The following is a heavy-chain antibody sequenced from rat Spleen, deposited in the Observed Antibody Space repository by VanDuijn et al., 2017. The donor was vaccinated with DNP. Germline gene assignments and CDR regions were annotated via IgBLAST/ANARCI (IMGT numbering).Heavy chain of an antibody. CDR1: GHSITSSFK. V-gene: IGHV3-1*01. J-gene: IGHJ2*01. CDR2: ISYSGRT. Sequence: DVQLQESGPGLVKPSQSLSLTCSVSGHSITSSFKWNWIRKFPGNKMEWMGYISYSGRTSYNPSLKSRISITRDTSRNQFFLQLNSITAEDTATYYCARWSRYFDYWGQGVMVTVSS. CDR3: ARWSRYFDY.